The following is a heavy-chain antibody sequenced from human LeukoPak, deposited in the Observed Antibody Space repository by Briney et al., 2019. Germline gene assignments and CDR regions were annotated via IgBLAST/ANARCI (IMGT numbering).Heavy chain of an antibody. D-gene: IGHD4-17*01. CDR2: ISYDGSNK. V-gene: IGHV3-30*04. Sequence: GGSLRLSCAASGFTFSSYAMHWVRQAPGKGLEWVAVISYDGSNKYYADSVKGRFTISRDNSKNTLYLQMNSLRGEDTAVYYCAKHQQVYGDSLMDVWGQGTTVTVSS. CDR1: GFTFSSYA. J-gene: IGHJ6*02. CDR3: AKHQQVYGDSLMDV.